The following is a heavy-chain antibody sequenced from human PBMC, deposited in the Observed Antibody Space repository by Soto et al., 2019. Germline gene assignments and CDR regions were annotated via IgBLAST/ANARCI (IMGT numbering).Heavy chain of an antibody. CDR2: IYPGDSDT. J-gene: IGHJ3*02. CDR3: ATHGGLAVAGTSRSWLGAFDI. V-gene: IGHV5-51*01. Sequence: PGESLKISCKGSGYSFTSYWIGWVRQMPGKGLEWMGIIYPGDSDTRYSPSFQGQVTISADKSISTAYLQWSSLKASDTAMYYCATHGGLAVAGTSRSWLGAFDIWGQGTMVTVSS. D-gene: IGHD6-19*01. CDR1: GYSFTSYW.